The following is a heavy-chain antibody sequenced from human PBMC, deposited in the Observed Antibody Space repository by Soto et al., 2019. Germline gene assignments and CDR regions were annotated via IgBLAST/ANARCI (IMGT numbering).Heavy chain of an antibody. J-gene: IGHJ6*02. Sequence: QITLKESGPTLVKPTQTLTLTCTFSAFSLSTGGVGVGWIRQPPGKALEWLALIYWDDDKRYSPSLRSRLTITKDTSKNPGVLTMTNMDPVDTATYYCIQSRCGGDCLQSYASYYYYGMDVWGQGTTVTVSS. CDR1: AFSLSTGGVG. CDR2: IYWDDDK. V-gene: IGHV2-5*02. D-gene: IGHD2-21*02. CDR3: IQSRCGGDCLQSYASYYYYGMDV.